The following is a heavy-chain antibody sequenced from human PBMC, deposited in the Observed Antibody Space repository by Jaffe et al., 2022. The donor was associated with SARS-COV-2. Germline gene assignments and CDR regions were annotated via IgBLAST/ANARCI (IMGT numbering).Heavy chain of an antibody. Sequence: QVQLQESGPGLVKPSQTLSLTCTVSGGSVSSGNYYWSWIRQPAGKGMEWIGRISSSGSTSYNPSLKSRVAISVDKSKNHFSLTLNSVTAADTAVYYCARGIDGYTILDSWGQGSLVTVSS. J-gene: IGHJ4*02. CDR1: GGSVSSGNYY. CDR2: ISSSGST. V-gene: IGHV4-61*02. CDR3: ARGIDGYTILDS. D-gene: IGHD3-16*02.